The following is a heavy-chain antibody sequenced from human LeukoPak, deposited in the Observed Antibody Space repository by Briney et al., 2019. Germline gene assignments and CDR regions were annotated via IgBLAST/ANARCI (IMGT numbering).Heavy chain of an antibody. CDR3: VRKYYFYMDV. J-gene: IGHJ6*03. CDR2: ISANGVST. CDR1: GLTLSNYA. V-gene: IGHV3-23*01. Sequence: GGSLRLSCGASGLTLSNYAMCWVRQAPGKGLEWLSYISANGVSTTYAESVKGRFTSSRDNSKNTLFLQVSSLRAEDTAVYYCVRKYYFYMDVWGKGTTVTASS.